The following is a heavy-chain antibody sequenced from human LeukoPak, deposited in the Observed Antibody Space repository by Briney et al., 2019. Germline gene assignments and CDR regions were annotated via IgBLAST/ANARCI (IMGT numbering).Heavy chain of an antibody. CDR3: AKDGSGVAAADYYFDY. Sequence: GGSLRLSCAASGSTFGSYAMSWVRQAPGKGLEWVSAISGSGGSTFYADSVKGRFTISRDNSKNTLYMQMNSLRAEDTAVYYCAKDGSGVAAADYYFDYWGQGTLVTVSS. D-gene: IGHD2-15*01. CDR1: GSTFGSYA. CDR2: ISGSGGST. J-gene: IGHJ4*02. V-gene: IGHV3-23*01.